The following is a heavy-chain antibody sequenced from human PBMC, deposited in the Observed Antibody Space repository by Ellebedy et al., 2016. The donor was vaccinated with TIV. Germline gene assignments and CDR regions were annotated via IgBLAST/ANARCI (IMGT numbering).Heavy chain of an antibody. Sequence: PGGSLRLSCVVSGLTFSNYWMGRVRQAPEKGLEWVANIKQDGSEEHYVDFAKGRFVVSRDNANNLLSLQMSSLRAEDTAMYYCARGINWGWDYWGQGTLVTVSS. CDR3: ARGINWGWDY. J-gene: IGHJ4*02. CDR2: IKQDGSEE. D-gene: IGHD7-27*01. CDR1: GLTFSNYW. V-gene: IGHV3-7*03.